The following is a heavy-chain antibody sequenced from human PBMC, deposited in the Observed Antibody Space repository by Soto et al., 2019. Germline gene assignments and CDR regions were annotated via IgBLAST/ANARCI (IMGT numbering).Heavy chain of an antibody. CDR3: ARDTGRASADL. CDR2: ISHTDRLT. V-gene: IGHV3-48*03. Sequence: EVQLAESGGDLVQPGGSLRLSCIGSGFTFSHYEMNWVRQPPGKALERVAFISHTDRLTHYPDSVRGRFTISRDNAKNSLYLHMTSLRVEDTAVYYCARDTGRASADLWGEGTLVTVSS. CDR1: GFTFSHYE. D-gene: IGHD6-13*01. J-gene: IGHJ5*02.